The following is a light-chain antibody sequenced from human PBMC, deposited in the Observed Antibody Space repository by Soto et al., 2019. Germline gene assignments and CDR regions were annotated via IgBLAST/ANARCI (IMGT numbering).Light chain of an antibody. CDR3: QQTFSAPFT. J-gene: IGKJ3*01. V-gene: IGKV2-28*01. CDR1: QSLLHSNGYNY. Sequence: DIVMTQSPLSLPVTPGEPASISCRSSQSLLHSNGYNYLDWYLQKPGQSPQLLIYLGSNRASGVPDRFSGSGSGTDFTLIITSLKPEDFATYYCQQTFSAPFTFGPGTKLDIK. CDR2: LGS.